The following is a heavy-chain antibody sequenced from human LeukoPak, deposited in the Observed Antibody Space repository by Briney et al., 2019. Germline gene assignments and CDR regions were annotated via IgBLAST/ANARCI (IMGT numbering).Heavy chain of an antibody. CDR3: ARDSTGWQADSFDI. D-gene: IGHD2-8*02. CDR1: GFTFSSHR. Sequence: GGSLRLSCVASGFTFSSHRMSWVRQAPGKGLEWVADIKQDGSEQYYVDSVRGRFTISRDNGKNSLYLQMNSLRVEDTAVYFCARDSTGWQADSFDIWGQGTMVTVSS. CDR2: IKQDGSEQ. J-gene: IGHJ3*02. V-gene: IGHV3-7*01.